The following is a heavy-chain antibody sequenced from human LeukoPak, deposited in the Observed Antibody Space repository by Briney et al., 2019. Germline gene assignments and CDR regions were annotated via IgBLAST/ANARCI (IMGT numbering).Heavy chain of an antibody. D-gene: IGHD2-2*01. CDR2: ISAYNGNT. CDR3: ARGDCSSTSCYFARWFDP. V-gene: IGHV1-18*04. Sequence: GASVKVSCKASGYTFTSYGISWVRQAPGQGLEWMGWISAYNGNTNYAQKLQGRVTMTTDPSTSTAYMELRSLRSDDTAVYYCARGDCSSTSCYFARWFDPWGQGTLVTVSS. J-gene: IGHJ5*02. CDR1: GYTFTSYG.